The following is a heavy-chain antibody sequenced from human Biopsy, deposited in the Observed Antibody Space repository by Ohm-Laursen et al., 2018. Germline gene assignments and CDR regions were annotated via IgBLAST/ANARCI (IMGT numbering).Heavy chain of an antibody. Sequence: SQTLSLTCAVYGGSFSDYYWSWIRQPPGKGLEWIGEINHRGSANHNPSLRSRVTMSVDTSKNQFSPKLTSVTAADTAVYYCARMGASRNRDDYWGQGTLVTVSS. J-gene: IGHJ4*02. CDR3: ARMGASRNRDDY. V-gene: IGHV4-34*01. CDR1: GGSFSDYY. CDR2: INHRGSA. D-gene: IGHD3-16*01.